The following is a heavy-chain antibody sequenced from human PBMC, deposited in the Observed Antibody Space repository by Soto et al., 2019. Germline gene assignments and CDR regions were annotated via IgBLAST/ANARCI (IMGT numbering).Heavy chain of an antibody. CDR3: ARIPEVIAAPTVPYYGMDA. D-gene: IGHD6-13*01. CDR1: GFSLRNARMG. J-gene: IGHJ6*02. V-gene: IGHV2-26*01. Sequence: QVTVKESGPVLVPTTETRTLTCTVSGFSLRNARMGVSWIRQPPGKALEWLAHICSNDEKSYSTSLKSSLTSSKDTSKSQVVLNMPNMDPVETATYYCARIPEVIAAPTVPYYGMDALGQGTTVTV. CDR2: ICSNDEK.